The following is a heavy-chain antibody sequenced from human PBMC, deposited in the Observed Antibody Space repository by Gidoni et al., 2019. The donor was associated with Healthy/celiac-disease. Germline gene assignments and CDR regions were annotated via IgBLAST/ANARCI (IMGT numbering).Heavy chain of an antibody. CDR2: IYYSGST. CDR3: ARFRLSKSIDHAAGADYFDY. V-gene: IGHV4-59*01. J-gene: IGHJ4*02. CDR1: GGSISSYY. Sequence: QVQLQESGPGLVKPSETLSLTCTVSGGSISSYYWSWIRQPPGKGLEWIGYIYYSGSTNYNPSLKSRVTISVDTSKNQFSLKLSSVTAADTAVYYCARFRLSKSIDHAAGADYFDYWGQGTLVTVSS. D-gene: IGHD6-13*01.